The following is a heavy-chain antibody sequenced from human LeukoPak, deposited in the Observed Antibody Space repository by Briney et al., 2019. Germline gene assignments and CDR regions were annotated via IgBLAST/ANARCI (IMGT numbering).Heavy chain of an antibody. D-gene: IGHD2-2*01. J-gene: IGHJ4*02. CDR3: AKGTRHCSSTSCYPSFDY. Sequence: GGSLRLSCAASGFTFSSYAMSWVRQAPGKGLEWVSGISAGGGSTYSADSVKGRFTISRDNSKNTLYLQMNSLRAEDTAVYYCAKGTRHCSSTSCYPSFDYWGQGTLVTVSS. CDR2: ISAGGGST. CDR1: GFTFSSYA. V-gene: IGHV3-23*01.